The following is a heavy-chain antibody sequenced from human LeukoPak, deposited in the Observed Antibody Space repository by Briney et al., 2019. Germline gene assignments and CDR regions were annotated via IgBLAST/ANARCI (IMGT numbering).Heavy chain of an antibody. CDR1: GFTFSSYW. D-gene: IGHD1-14*01. Sequence: GGSLRLSCAASGFTFSSYWMHWVRQAPGKGLVWVSRINSDGSSTSYADSVKGRFSISRDNAKNTLYLQMNSLRAEDTAVYYCARSGSPYGAYYYYGMDVWGQGTTVTVSS. CDR3: ARSGSPYGAYYYYGMDV. CDR2: INSDGSST. J-gene: IGHJ6*02. V-gene: IGHV3-74*01.